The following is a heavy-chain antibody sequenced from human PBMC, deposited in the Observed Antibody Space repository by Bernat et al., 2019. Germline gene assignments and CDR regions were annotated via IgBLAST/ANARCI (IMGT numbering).Heavy chain of an antibody. Sequence: EVQLVESGGGLVQPGGSLRLSCAASGFTSSSYWMSWVRQAPGKGLEWVANIKQDGSEKYYVDSVKGRFTITRDNAKNTLYLQMNSLRAGVTAVYYCAGDNRGGKGHLDYWGQGTLVTVSS. J-gene: IGHJ4*02. V-gene: IGHV3-7*03. CDR3: AGDNRGGKGHLDY. D-gene: IGHD2-15*01. CDR1: GFTSSSYW. CDR2: IKQDGSEK.